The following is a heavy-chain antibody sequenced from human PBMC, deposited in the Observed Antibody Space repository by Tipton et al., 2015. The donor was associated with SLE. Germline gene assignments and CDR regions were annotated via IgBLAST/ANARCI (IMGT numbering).Heavy chain of an antibody. D-gene: IGHD5-12*01. J-gene: IGHJ3*02. CDR2: IYNTGNT. CDR1: GFTLSSNY. V-gene: IGHV3-66*03. Sequence: SLRLSCAASGFTLSSNYMSWVRQAPGKGLEWVSVIYNTGNTDYADSVKGRFTISRDNSKNTLYLQLGSLRAEDMAVYYCARAYSGEPLALDIWGQGTMVTVSS. CDR3: ARAYSGEPLALDI.